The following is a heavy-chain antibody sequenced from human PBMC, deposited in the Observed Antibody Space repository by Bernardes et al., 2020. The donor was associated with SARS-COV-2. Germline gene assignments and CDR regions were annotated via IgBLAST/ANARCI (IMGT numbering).Heavy chain of an antibody. CDR1: GGFISSYY. D-gene: IGHD2-15*01. Sequence: SETLSLTCTVSGGFISSYYWSWIRQRPGKGLEWIGYIYYTGSTNYNPSLKSRVTISVDTSKNQFSLKLSSVTAADTAVYYCARAPVVIQWPLYYYYGMDVWGQGTTVTVS. CDR2: IYYTGST. V-gene: IGHV4-59*01. J-gene: IGHJ6*02. CDR3: ARAPVVIQWPLYYYYGMDV.